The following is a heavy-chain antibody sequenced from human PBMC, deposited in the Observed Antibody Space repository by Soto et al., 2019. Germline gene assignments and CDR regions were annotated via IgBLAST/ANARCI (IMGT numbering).Heavy chain of an antibody. Sequence: QVHLQESGPGLVKPSETLSLTCTVSGGSFNNHYWSWVRHPPGKGLEWIGYICYTGGTNYNPSLKSRVTMSVDTSKNRVSVNLTSLTAADTAISYWTRANWDSEYWGQGTLVTVSS. CDR1: GGSFNNHY. V-gene: IGHV4-59*11. CDR3: TRANWDSEY. CDR2: ICYTGGT. D-gene: IGHD7-27*01. J-gene: IGHJ4*02.